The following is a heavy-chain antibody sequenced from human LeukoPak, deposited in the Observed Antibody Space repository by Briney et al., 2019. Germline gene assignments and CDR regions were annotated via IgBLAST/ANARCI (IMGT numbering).Heavy chain of an antibody. CDR1: VGTFSSYA. CDR2: IIPIFGTA. Sequence: ASVTVSFKASVGTFSSYAISWVRQAPGQGLEWMGGIIPIFGTANYAQKFQGRVTITADESTSTAYMELSSLRSEDTAVYYCASHYGDYSNWFDPWGQGTLVTVSS. D-gene: IGHD4-17*01. J-gene: IGHJ5*02. CDR3: ASHYGDYSNWFDP. V-gene: IGHV1-69*13.